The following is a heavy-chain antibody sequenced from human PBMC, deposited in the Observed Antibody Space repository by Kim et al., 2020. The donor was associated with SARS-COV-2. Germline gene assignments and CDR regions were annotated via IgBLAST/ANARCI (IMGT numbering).Heavy chain of an antibody. CDR1: GFTFSSYS. CDR3: ARDPGPGTYYYYGMDV. CDR2: ISSSSSYI. J-gene: IGHJ6*02. Sequence: GGSLRLSCAASGFTFSSYSMNWVRQAPGKGLEWVSSISSSSSYIYYADSVKGRFTISRDNAKNSLYLQMNSLRAEDTAVYYCARDPGPGTYYYYGMDVWGQGTTVTVSS. V-gene: IGHV3-21*01. D-gene: IGHD1-1*01.